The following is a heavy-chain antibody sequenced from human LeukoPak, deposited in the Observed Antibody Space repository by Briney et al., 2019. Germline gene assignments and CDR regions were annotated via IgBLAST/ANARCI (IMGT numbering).Heavy chain of an antibody. CDR3: ARPDYYDSSGYYYVGAFDI. V-gene: IGHV5-51*01. CDR1: GYSFTSYW. Sequence: LGESLKISCKGSGYSFTSYWIGWVRQMPGKGLEWMGIIYPGDSDTRYSPSFQGQVTISADKSISTAYLQWSSLEASDTAMYYCARPDYYDSSGYYYVGAFDIWGQGTMVTVSS. J-gene: IGHJ3*02. D-gene: IGHD3-22*01. CDR2: IYPGDSDT.